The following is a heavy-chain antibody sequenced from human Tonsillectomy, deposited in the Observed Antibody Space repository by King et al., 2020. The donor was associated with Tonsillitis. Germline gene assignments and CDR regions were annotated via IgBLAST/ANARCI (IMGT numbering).Heavy chain of an antibody. D-gene: IGHD4-11*01. J-gene: IGHJ6*03. CDR3: ARQGDYSNYYFYYYMDV. CDR1: GFTFDDCA. V-gene: IGHV3-20*04. Sequence: VQLVESGGGVVRPGGSLRLSCAASGFTFDDCAMSWVRQAPGRGLEWVSSINWKGDSIGYADAVKGRFTISRDNAKKSLYLQMNSLRAEDTALYYCARQGDYSNYYFYYYMDVWGSGTTVTVSS. CDR2: INWKGDSI.